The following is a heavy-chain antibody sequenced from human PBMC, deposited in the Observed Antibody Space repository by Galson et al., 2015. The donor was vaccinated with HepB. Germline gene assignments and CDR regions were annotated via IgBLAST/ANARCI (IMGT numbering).Heavy chain of an antibody. V-gene: IGHV1-46*03. CDR1: GYTFTSYY. J-gene: IGHJ4*02. Sequence: SVKVSCKASGYTFTSYYLHWVRQAPGQGLEWMGIINPTGGSTSYAQKFQDRLTMTRDTSTSTVYMELSSLRSDDTAVYYCARGNSGWYIFYFDNWGQGTLVTVSS. D-gene: IGHD6-19*01. CDR3: ARGNSGWYIFYFDN. CDR2: INPTGGST.